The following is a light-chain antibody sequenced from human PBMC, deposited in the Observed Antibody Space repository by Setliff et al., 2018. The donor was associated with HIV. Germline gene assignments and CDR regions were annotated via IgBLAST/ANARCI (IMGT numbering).Light chain of an antibody. J-gene: IGLJ1*01. CDR2: EVN. Sequence: QSVLTQPPSASGSPGQSVTISCTGTSSDVGGYDYVSWYQQHPGKAPKLMVHEVNKRPSGVPDRFSGSKSDNTASLTVSGLQAEDEADYYCSSYAGSNTPYVFGTGTKVTVL. V-gene: IGLV2-8*01. CDR3: SSYAGSNTPYV. CDR1: SSDVGGYDY.